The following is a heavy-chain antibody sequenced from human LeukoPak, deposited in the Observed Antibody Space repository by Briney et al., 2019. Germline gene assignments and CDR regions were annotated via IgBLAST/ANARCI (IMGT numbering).Heavy chain of an antibody. J-gene: IGHJ4*01. CDR3: ARDEDYGIFVNIDY. CDR2: ISTFNNYT. D-gene: IGHD4-17*01. Sequence: ASVKVSCKASGYSFVLYGISWVRQAPGQGPEWMGWISTFNNYTQYAQKFQGRLTMTTDTSTSSAYMELRSLTSDDTAVYYCARDEDYGIFVNIDYWGHGTLVTVSS. V-gene: IGHV1-18*01. CDR1: GYSFVLYG.